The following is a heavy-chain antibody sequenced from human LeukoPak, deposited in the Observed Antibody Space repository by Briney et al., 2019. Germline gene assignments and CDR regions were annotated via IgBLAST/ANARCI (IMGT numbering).Heavy chain of an antibody. V-gene: IGHV4-34*01. D-gene: IGHD1-14*01. Sequence: PSETLSLTCAVYGGSFSGYYWSWIRQPPGQGLEWVGEINHSGSTNYNPSLKSRVTMSVDTSKNQFSLKLSSVTAADTAVYYCARVGGGEPDAGFTAIYYWGQGSLVTVSS. CDR1: GGSFSGYY. J-gene: IGHJ4*02. CDR2: INHSGST. CDR3: ARVGGGEPDAGFTAIYY.